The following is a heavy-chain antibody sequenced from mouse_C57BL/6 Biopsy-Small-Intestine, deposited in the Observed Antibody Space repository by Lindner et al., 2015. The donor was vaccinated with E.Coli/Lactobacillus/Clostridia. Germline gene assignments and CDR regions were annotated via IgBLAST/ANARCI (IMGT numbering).Heavy chain of an antibody. J-gene: IGHJ3*01. CDR2: ISSGGGFT. CDR3: ASHYYGSSWFAY. CDR1: GFTFSTYG. Sequence: ESGGDLVKPGGSLKLSCAASGFTFSTYGMSWFRQTPDKRLEWVATISSGGGFTYYPDSVKGRFTISRDNAKNTLYLQMSSLKSEDSAMYYCASHYYGSSWFAYWGQGTLVTVSA. V-gene: IGHV5-6*01. D-gene: IGHD1-1*01.